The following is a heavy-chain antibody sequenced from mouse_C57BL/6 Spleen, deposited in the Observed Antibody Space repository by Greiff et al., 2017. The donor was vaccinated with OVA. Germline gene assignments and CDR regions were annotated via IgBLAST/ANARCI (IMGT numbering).Heavy chain of an antibody. D-gene: IGHD2-12*01. CDR3: ARNLYDAMDY. CDR1: GYTFTDYY. V-gene: IGHV1-26*01. CDR2: INPNNGGT. Sequence: EVQLQQSGPELVKPGASVKISCKASGYTFTDYYMNWVKQSHGKSLEWIGDINPNNGGTSYNQKFKGKATLTVDKSSSTAYMELRSLTSEDSAVYYCARNLYDAMDYWGQGTSVTVSS. J-gene: IGHJ4*01.